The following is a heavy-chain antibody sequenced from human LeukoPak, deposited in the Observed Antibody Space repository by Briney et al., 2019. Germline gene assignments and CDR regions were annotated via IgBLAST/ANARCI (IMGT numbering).Heavy chain of an antibody. CDR3: ARLVFGIAAAGGWFDP. CDR1: GYSFTSYW. CDR2: IYPGDSDT. Sequence: GESLKISCKGSGYSFTSYWIGWVRQMPGKGLEWMGIIYPGDSDTRYSPSFQGQVTISADKSISTAYLQWSSLKASDTAMYYCARLVFGIAAAGGWFDPWGQGTLVTVSS. D-gene: IGHD6-13*01. J-gene: IGHJ5*02. V-gene: IGHV5-51*01.